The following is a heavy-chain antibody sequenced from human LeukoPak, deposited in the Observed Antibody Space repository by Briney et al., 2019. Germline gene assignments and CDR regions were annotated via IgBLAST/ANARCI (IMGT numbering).Heavy chain of an antibody. CDR2: IYSDNT. D-gene: IGHD4/OR15-4a*01. CDR3: ARRAGAYSHPYDY. V-gene: IGHV3-53*01. J-gene: IGHJ4*02. CDR1: GFSFDDYA. Sequence: PGGSLRLSCAASGFSFDDYAMHWVRQRPGKGLEWVSFIYSDNTHYSDSVKGRFTISRDNSKNTLYLQMNSLRAEDTAVYYCARRAGAYSHPYDYWGQGTLVTVSS.